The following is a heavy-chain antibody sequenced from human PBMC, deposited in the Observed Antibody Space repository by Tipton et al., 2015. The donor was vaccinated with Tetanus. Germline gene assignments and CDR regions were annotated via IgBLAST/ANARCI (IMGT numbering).Heavy chain of an antibody. D-gene: IGHD2-15*01. V-gene: IGHV4-4*07. CDR1: GGSVSSYY. CDR3: ARGWSECSRWSCSPFDS. Sequence: LRLSCTVSGGSVSSYYWTWFRQPPGKRLEWIGFVSSSGNSNYSPSLTGRVSMSLDTSKQQFSLSLTSATAADTAVYYCARGWSECSRWSCSPFDSRGHGTSVTVSS. CDR2: VSSSGNS. J-gene: IGHJ4*03.